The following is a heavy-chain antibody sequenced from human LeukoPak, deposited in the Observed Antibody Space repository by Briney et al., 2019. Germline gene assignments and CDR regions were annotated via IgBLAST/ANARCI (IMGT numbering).Heavy chain of an antibody. J-gene: IGHJ5*02. D-gene: IGHD3-3*01. CDR1: GYTFTSYG. Sequence: GASVKVSCKASGYTFTSYGISWVRQAPGQGLEWMGWISAYNGNTNYAQKLQGRVTMTTDTSTSTDYMELRSLRSDDTAVYYCARDGFYDFWSGYHNWFDPWGQGTLVTVSS. CDR3: ARDGFYDFWSGYHNWFDP. V-gene: IGHV1-18*01. CDR2: ISAYNGNT.